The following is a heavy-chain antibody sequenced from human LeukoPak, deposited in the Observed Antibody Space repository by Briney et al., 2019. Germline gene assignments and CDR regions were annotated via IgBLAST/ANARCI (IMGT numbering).Heavy chain of an antibody. V-gene: IGHV1-2*02. J-gene: IGHJ4*02. Sequence: ASVKVSCKASGYTFTGYYMHWVRQAPGQGLEWMGWINPNSGGTSYAQKFQGRVTMTRDTSISTAYMDLTSLRFDDTAMYYCTRGGFGSGWEVDCWGQGTLVSVSS. CDR3: TRGGFGSGWEVDC. CDR1: GYTFTGYY. D-gene: IGHD6-19*01. CDR2: INPNSGGT.